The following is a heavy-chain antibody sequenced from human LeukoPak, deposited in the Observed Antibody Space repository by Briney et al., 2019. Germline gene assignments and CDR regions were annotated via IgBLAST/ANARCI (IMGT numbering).Heavy chain of an antibody. CDR1: GFIFSNYA. D-gene: IGHD4-17*01. Sequence: GGSLRLSCAASGFIFSNYAMTWVRQAPGKGLEWVSGISGSGATTYDADSVQGRFTISRDNSKNTLYLQMNSLRAEDTAVYYCARVPYGGNSGWGQGTLVTVSS. CDR3: ARVPYGGNSG. V-gene: IGHV3-23*01. J-gene: IGHJ4*02. CDR2: ISGSGATT.